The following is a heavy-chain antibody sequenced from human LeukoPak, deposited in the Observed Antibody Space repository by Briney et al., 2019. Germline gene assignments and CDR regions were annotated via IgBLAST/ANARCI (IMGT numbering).Heavy chain of an antibody. CDR3: ARGDSTAFDI. V-gene: IGHV4-4*07. CDR1: GGSISSYY. Sequence: SETLSLTCTVAGGSISSYYWRWVRQPAGEGREWIGRIYTSGSNNYNPSLKRRVNISVDTSKNQFSLKLSSVTAADTAVYYCARGDSTAFDIWGQGTMVTVSS. D-gene: IGHD2-21*02. J-gene: IGHJ3*02. CDR2: IYTSGSN.